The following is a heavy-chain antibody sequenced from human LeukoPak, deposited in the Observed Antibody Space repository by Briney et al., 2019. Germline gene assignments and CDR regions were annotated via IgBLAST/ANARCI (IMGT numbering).Heavy chain of an antibody. V-gene: IGHV1-2*02. Sequence: GASVKVSCKASGYTFTGYYMHWVRQAPGQGLEWMGWINPNSGGTNYAQKFQGRVTMTRDTSISTAYMELSRLRSDDTAVYYCARPRNYGSGSYYNYWGQGTLVTVSS. J-gene: IGHJ4*02. CDR3: ARPRNYGSGSYYNY. CDR1: GYTFTGYY. D-gene: IGHD3-10*01. CDR2: INPNSGGT.